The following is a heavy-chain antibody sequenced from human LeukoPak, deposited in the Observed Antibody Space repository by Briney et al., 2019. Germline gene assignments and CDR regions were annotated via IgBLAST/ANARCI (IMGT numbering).Heavy chain of an antibody. CDR2: INHSGST. CDR3: ARGAWGHWFDP. J-gene: IGHJ5*02. V-gene: IGHV4-34*01. CDR1: GGSFSGYY. D-gene: IGHD7-27*01. Sequence: SETLSLTCAVYGGSFSGYYWSWIRRPPGKGLEWIGEINHSGSTNYNPSLKSRVTISVDTSKNQFSLKLSSVTAADTAVYYCARGAWGHWFDPWGQGTLVTVSS.